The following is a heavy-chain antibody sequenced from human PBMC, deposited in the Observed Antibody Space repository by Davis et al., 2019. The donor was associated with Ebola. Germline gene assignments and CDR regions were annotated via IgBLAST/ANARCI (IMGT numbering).Heavy chain of an antibody. CDR3: AKAKSSGSSYDY. CDR2: ISDSGAST. CDR1: GFTFSTYT. V-gene: IGHV3-23*01. D-gene: IGHD3-10*01. J-gene: IGHJ4*02. Sequence: GESLKISCTASGFTFSTYTLGWVRQAPGKGLKWVSDISDSGASTYYADSVKGRFAISRDNSKNTLYLQMNSLSAEDSAVYYSAKAKSSGSSYDYWGQGTLVTVSS.